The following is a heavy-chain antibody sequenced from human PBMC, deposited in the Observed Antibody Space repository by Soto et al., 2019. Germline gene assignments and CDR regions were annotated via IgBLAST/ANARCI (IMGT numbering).Heavy chain of an antibody. D-gene: IGHD2-2*01. CDR2: IYYSGST. V-gene: IGHV4-59*01. Sequence: SETLSLTCIVSGGSISNYYWSWIRQPPGKGLEWIGYIYYSGSTNYNPSLQSRVTISVDTSKNQFSLKLSSVTAADTAVYYCARAVLPATAPFDYWGQGTLVTVSS. CDR1: GGSISNYY. J-gene: IGHJ4*02. CDR3: ARAVLPATAPFDY.